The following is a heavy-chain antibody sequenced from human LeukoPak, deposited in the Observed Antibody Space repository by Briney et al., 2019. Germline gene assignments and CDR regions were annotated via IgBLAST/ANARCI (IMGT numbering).Heavy chain of an antibody. CDR1: GFTFSTYA. V-gene: IGHV3-23*01. J-gene: IGHJ3*02. CDR3: AKDWPSEWQQLPDYDAFDI. D-gene: IGHD6-13*01. Sequence: PGGSLRLSCAASGFTFSTYAMSWVRQAPGKGLELVSAINSGGSTYYADSLKGRFTISRDNSKNTLYLQMNSLRADDTAVYYCAKDWPSEWQQLPDYDAFDIWGQGTMVTVSS. CDR2: INSGGST.